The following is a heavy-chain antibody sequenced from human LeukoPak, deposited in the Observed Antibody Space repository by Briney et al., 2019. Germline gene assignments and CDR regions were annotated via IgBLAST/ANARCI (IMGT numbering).Heavy chain of an antibody. J-gene: IGHJ4*02. CDR1: GGSFSGYY. V-gene: IGHV4-34*01. Sequence: SETLSLTCAVYGGSFSGYYWSWIRQPPGKGLEWIGEINHSGSTNYNPSLKSRVTISVDTSKNQFSLKLSSVTAADTAVYYCARVYGSGWLQFFHFGYWGQGTLVTVSS. CDR2: INHSGST. CDR3: ARVYGSGWLQFFHFGY. D-gene: IGHD5-24*01.